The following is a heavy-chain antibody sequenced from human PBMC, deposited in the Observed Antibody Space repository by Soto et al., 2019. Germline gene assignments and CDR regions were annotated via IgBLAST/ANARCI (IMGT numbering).Heavy chain of an antibody. J-gene: IGHJ6*03. V-gene: IGHV1-69*08. CDR2: IIPVLGMA. D-gene: IGHD5-12*01. Sequence: QVQLVQSGAEMKKPGSSVKVSCQASGDIFDSLTINWVRQAPGQGLEGMGRIIPVLGMANYAQKFQGRVTIIADKSTSTVYMELSSLASEDTAVYYCARELGGYDYLSYYYSMDVWGEGTTVTVSS. CDR1: GDIFDSLT. CDR3: ARELGGYDYLSYYYSMDV.